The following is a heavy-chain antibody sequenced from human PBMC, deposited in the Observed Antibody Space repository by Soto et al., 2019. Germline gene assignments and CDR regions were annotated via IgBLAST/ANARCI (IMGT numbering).Heavy chain of an antibody. D-gene: IGHD3-22*01. J-gene: IGHJ5*02. V-gene: IGHV3-66*01. CDR1: GFAVSSNF. CDR2: IYSGGST. Sequence: GGSLRLSCAASGFAVSSNFMSWVRQAPGKGLEWVSVIYSGGSTYYADSVRGRFTISRDNSENTLYLQMNSLRAEDTAIYYCARATMIGLLSSWGQGTLVTVSS. CDR3: ARATMIGLLSS.